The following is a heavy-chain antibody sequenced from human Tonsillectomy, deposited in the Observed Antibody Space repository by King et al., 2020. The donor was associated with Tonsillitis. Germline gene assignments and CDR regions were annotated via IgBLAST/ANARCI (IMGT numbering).Heavy chain of an antibody. Sequence: VQSGGSLRLSCAASGFSFSTYDMSWVRQAPGKGLEWVSLIYSGGGSTFYADSVKGRFTISRDNSRNTLYLQMNSLRAEETAVYYCARDKGRDIPPAGLDYWGQGNLVTVSS. CDR1: GFSFSTYD. J-gene: IGHJ4*02. V-gene: IGHV3-23*03. CDR2: IYSGGGST. CDR3: ARDKGRDIPPAGLDY. D-gene: IGHD6-13*01.